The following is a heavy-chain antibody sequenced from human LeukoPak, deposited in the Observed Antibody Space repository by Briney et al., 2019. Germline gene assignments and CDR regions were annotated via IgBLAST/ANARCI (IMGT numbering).Heavy chain of an antibody. J-gene: IGHJ5*02. CDR3: AREYATTYHYDSSGYQDNWFDP. CDR1: GFTFSSYG. D-gene: IGHD3-22*01. CDR2: IWYDGSNK. V-gene: IGHV3-33*01. Sequence: GRSLRLSCAASGFTFSSYGMHWVRQAPGKGLEWVAVIWYDGSNKYYADSVKGRFTISRDNSKNTLYLQMNSLRAEDTAVYYCAREYATTYHYDSSGYQDNWFDPWGQGTLVTVSS.